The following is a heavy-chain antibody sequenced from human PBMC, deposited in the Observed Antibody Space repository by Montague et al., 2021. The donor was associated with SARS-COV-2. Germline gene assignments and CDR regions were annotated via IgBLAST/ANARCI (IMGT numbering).Heavy chain of an antibody. CDR3: ARSSRSYSTFDF. J-gene: IGHJ4*02. D-gene: IGHD3-10*01. V-gene: IGHV4-4*09. CDR1: GGSISSSY. Sequence: SETLSLTCTVSGGSISSSYWTWIRQPPGKGLEWIGYIYCSGSTSYNPSLKSRVTMSVDTSKNQFSLKLSSVTAADTAVYYCARSSRSYSTFDFWGQGTLVTVSS. CDR2: IYCSGST.